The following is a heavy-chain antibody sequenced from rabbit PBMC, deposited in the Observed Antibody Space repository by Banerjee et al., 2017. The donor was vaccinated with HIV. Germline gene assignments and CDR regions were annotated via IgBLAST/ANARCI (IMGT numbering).Heavy chain of an antibody. Sequence: QEQLEESGGDLVKPEGSLTLTCTASGFSFSSSYWICWVRQAPGKGLELIACIYFSTGSTWYASWVNGRFTISRSTSLNTVDLRMTSLTAADTATYFCARSGYAGDGYECYFNLWGPGTLVTVS. CDR1: GFSFSSSYW. V-gene: IGHV1S43*01. J-gene: IGHJ4*01. D-gene: IGHD4-2*01. CDR3: ARSGYAGDGYECYFNL. CDR2: IYFSTGST.